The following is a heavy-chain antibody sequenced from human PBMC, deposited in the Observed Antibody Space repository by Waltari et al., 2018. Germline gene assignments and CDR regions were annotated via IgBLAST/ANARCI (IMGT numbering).Heavy chain of an antibody. V-gene: IGHV1-2*06. CDR1: GYTFTGYY. CDR2: INPNSGET. D-gene: IGHD6-19*01. Sequence: VQLVQSGAEVKKPGATVKISCKASGYTFTGYYMHWVRQAPGQGLEWMGRINPNSGETNYAQNFQGRVTMTRDTSISTAYMELSSLKSDDTAVYYCARVQWLDDYWGQGTLVTVSS. CDR3: ARVQWLDDY. J-gene: IGHJ4*02.